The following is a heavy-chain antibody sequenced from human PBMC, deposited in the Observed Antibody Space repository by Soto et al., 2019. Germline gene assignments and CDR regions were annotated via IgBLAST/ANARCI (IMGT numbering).Heavy chain of an antibody. D-gene: IGHD2-15*01. CDR3: ARHDSGGSYYYYYYMDV. Sequence: SETLSLTCTVSGGSISSYYWSWIRQPPGKGLEWIGYIYYSGSTNYNPSLKSRVTISVDTSKNQFSLKLSSVTAADTAVYYCARHDSGGSYYYYYYMDVWCKGTTVTVSS. J-gene: IGHJ6*03. CDR1: GGSISSYY. V-gene: IGHV4-59*08. CDR2: IYYSGST.